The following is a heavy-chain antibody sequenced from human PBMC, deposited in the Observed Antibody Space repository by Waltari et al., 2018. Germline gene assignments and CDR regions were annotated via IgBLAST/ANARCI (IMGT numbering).Heavy chain of an antibody. CDR1: GVSLSIYY. CDR2: IYYSGST. CDR3: ARHVASVYPIDY. V-gene: IGHV4-59*08. J-gene: IGHJ4*02. Sequence: HVQLQESGLGLVKPSEPLSLTCTVSGVSLSIYYGSSLRQPPGKGLEWIGYIYYSGSTNYNPSLKSRVTISVDTSKNQFSLKLSSVTAADTAVYYCARHVASVYPIDYWGQGTLVTVSS. D-gene: IGHD2-2*01.